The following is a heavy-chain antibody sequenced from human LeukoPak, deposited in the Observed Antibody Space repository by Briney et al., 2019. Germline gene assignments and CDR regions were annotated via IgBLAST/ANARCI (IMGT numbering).Heavy chain of an antibody. V-gene: IGHV4-59*01. CDR2: IYYSGST. Sequence: SETLSLTCTVSGGSISSYYWSWIRQPPGKGLEWIGYIYYSGSTNYNPSLKSRVTISVDTSKNQFSLKLSSVTAADTAVYYCARETSGSLLDYWGQGTLVTVSS. J-gene: IGHJ4*02. CDR1: GGSISSYY. D-gene: IGHD1-26*01. CDR3: ARETSGSLLDY.